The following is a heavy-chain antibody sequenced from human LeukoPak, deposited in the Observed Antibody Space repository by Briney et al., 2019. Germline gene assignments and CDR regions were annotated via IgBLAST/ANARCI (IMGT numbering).Heavy chain of an antibody. Sequence: GGSLRLSCVASGFTFGIYEMNWVRQAPGKGLEWLSYIGSSDSTTHYADSVKGRFTISRDNAKNSLYLQMNSLRAEDTAVYYCAKRGSGWYEDYYYYMDVWGKGTTVTISS. CDR2: IGSSDSTT. CDR3: AKRGSGWYEDYYYYMDV. V-gene: IGHV3-48*03. J-gene: IGHJ6*03. D-gene: IGHD6-19*01. CDR1: GFTFGIYE.